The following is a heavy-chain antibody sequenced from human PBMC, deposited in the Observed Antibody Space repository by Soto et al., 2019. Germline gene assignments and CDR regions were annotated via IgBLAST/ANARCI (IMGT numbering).Heavy chain of an antibody. CDR3: ASLGSGYDSPRTYYFDY. V-gene: IGHV4-34*01. CDR1: GGSFSGYY. J-gene: IGHJ4*02. D-gene: IGHD5-12*01. CDR2: INHSGST. Sequence: SETLSLTCAVYGGSFSGYYWSWIRQPPGKGLEWIGEINHSGSTNYNPSLKSRVTISVDTSKNQFSLKLSSVTAADTAVYYCASLGSGYDSPRTYYFDYWGQGTLVTVSS.